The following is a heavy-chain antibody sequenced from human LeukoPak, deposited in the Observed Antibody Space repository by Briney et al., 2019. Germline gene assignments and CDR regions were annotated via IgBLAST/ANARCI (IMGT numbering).Heavy chain of an antibody. CDR2: IYHSGST. CDR3: ARDREGNDFWSGPSP. CDR1: GYSISSGYY. D-gene: IGHD3-3*01. Sequence: PSETLSLTCTVSGYSISSGYYWGWIRQPPGKGLEWIGSIYHSGSTYYNPSLKSRVTISVDTSKNQFSLKLSSVTAADTAVYYCARDREGNDFWSGPSPWGQGTLVTVSS. V-gene: IGHV4-38-2*02. J-gene: IGHJ5*02.